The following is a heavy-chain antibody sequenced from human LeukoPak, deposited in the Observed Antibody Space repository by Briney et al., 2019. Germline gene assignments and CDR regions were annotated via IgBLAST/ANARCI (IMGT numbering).Heavy chain of an antibody. D-gene: IGHD2-8*02. Sequence: SETLSLTCNFSGDSISSGSYYWSWIRQPAGKGLEWVGRIYTSGSTNYNPSLENRVTISLGTSKNQFSLKVTSVTAADTAVYYCARVYCTGGSCFAGWFDSWGQGTLVTVSS. J-gene: IGHJ5*01. V-gene: IGHV4-61*02. CDR2: IYTSGST. CDR3: ARVYCTGGSCFAGWFDS. CDR1: GDSISSGSYY.